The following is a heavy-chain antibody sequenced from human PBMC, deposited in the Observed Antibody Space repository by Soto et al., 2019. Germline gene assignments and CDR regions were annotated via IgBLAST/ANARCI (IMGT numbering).Heavy chain of an antibody. D-gene: IGHD2-2*01. Sequence: SETLSLTCTVSGGSISSSAYYWGWIRQPPGKGLEWIGSVYYTGTTYYNPSLKSRVTISVDTSKNQFSLNLNSVTAADTAVYYCARPVAANIVVVPAATTSYWFDPWGQGTLVTVSS. J-gene: IGHJ5*02. V-gene: IGHV4-39*01. CDR1: GGSISSSAYY. CDR3: ARPVAANIVVVPAATTSYWFDP. CDR2: VYYTGTT.